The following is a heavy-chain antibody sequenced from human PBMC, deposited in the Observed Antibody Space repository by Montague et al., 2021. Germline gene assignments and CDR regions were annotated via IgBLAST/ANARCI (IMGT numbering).Heavy chain of an antibody. J-gene: IGHJ3*02. Sequence: SETLSLTCAVYGGSFSGYYWTWIRQPPGKGLEWIGEINHSGSTNDNPSLKSRLTISVDTSKNQFSLNLSSVTAADTAVYYCARAWAAWAAFDIWGQGTMVTVSS. CDR1: GGSFSGYY. CDR3: ARAWAAWAAFDI. CDR2: INHSGST. D-gene: IGHD1-26*01. V-gene: IGHV4-34*01.